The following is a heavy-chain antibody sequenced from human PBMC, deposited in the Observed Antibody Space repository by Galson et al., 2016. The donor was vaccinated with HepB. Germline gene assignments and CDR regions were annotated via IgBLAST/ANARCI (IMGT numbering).Heavy chain of an antibody. D-gene: IGHD2-8*02. CDR1: GYSFSSYG. CDR3: ARDFCTGVSCNHALGH. J-gene: IGHJ1*01. CDR2: INTGTPGDT. Sequence: SVKVSCKASGYSFSSYGISWVRQAPGQGLEWMAWINTGTPGDTVYERSLQGRLTLTTDPSRTTAYMHLRSLGSDDTAVYFCARDFCTGVSCNHALGHWGQGTLVTVSS. V-gene: IGHV1-18*01.